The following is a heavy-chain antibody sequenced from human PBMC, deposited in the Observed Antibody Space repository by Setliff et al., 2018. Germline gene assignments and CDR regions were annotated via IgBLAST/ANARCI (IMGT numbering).Heavy chain of an antibody. D-gene: IGHD3-9*01. J-gene: IGHJ3*02. CDR3: ARKLRYFDWLAQDDAFDI. V-gene: IGHV4-38-2*02. CDR2: IYYSGST. CDR1: GYSISSGYY. Sequence: ETLSLTCTVSGYSISSGYYWGWIRQPPGKGLEWIGSIYYSGSTNYNPSLKSRVTISVDTSKNQFSLKLSSVTAADTAVYYCARKLRYFDWLAQDDAFDIWGQGTMVTVSS.